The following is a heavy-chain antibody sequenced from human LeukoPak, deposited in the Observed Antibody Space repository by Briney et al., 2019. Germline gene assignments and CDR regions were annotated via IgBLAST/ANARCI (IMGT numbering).Heavy chain of an antibody. J-gene: IGHJ4*02. CDR3: ARSPNSYDSSGYYYL. V-gene: IGHV3-30-3*01. D-gene: IGHD3-22*01. CDR1: EFTFSSYA. CDR2: ISYDGSNK. Sequence: GGSLRLSCEASEFTFSSYAMHWVRQAPGKGLEWVAVISYDGSNKYYADSVKGRFTISRDNYKNTLYLQMNSLRAEDTAVYYCARSPNSYDSSGYYYLWGQGTLVTVSS.